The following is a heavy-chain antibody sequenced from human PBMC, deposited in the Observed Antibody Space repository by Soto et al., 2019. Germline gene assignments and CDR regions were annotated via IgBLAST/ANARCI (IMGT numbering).Heavy chain of an antibody. Sequence: SETLSLTCAVYGGSFSGYYWSWIRQPPGKGLEWIGEINHSGSTNYNPSLKSRVTISVDTSKNQFSLKLSSVTAADTAVYYCARGLYCSGGSCYFFYFDYWGQGTLVTVSS. CDR2: INHSGST. J-gene: IGHJ4*02. D-gene: IGHD2-15*01. CDR3: ARGLYCSGGSCYFFYFDY. CDR1: GGSFSGYY. V-gene: IGHV4-34*01.